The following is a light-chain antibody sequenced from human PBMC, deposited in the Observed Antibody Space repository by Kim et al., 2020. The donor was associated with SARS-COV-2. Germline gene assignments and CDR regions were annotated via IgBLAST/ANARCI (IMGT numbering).Light chain of an antibody. V-gene: IGLV2-14*03. CDR1: SSDVGGYNY. J-gene: IGLJ3*02. CDR3: SSYTSSSTV. CDR2: DVS. Sequence: PGQAITISCTGTSSDVGGYNYVSWYQQHPGKAPKLMIYDVSNRPSGVSNRFSGSKSGNTASLTISGLQAEDEADYYCSSYTSSSTVFGGGTKLTVL.